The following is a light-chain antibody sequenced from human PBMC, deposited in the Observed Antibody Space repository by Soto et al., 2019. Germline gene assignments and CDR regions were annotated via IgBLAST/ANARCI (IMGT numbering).Light chain of an antibody. J-gene: IGLJ1*01. CDR2: DVS. Sequence: QSALTQPASVSGSPGQSITISCTGTSSDVGGYNYVSWYQQHPGKAPKLMIYDVSNRPPGVSNRFSGSKSGNTASLTISGLQAEDEAAYYCSSYTRSSPYVFGTGTKLTVL. CDR1: SSDVGGYNY. V-gene: IGLV2-14*01. CDR3: SSYTRSSPYV.